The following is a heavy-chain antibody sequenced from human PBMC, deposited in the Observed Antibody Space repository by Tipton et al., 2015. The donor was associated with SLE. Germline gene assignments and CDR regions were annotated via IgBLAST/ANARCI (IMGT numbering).Heavy chain of an antibody. Sequence: GSLRLSCSASGFSFSSYSMDWVRQAPGKGLESVSGISSHGSTTYYADSVKGRFTISRDNSKNTLFLQMRTLRPEDTAVYYCVKYLISGESFDLSGMDVWGQGTTVTVSS. J-gene: IGHJ6*02. CDR2: ISSHGSTT. CDR3: VKYLISGESFDLSGMDV. CDR1: GFSFSSYS. V-gene: IGHV3-64D*06. D-gene: IGHD6-25*01.